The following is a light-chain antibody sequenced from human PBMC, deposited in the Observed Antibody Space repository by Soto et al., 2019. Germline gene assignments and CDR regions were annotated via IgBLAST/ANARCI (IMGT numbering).Light chain of an antibody. CDR3: QQYNNWPLT. CDR2: GAS. J-gene: IGKJ4*01. Sequence: EIVMTQSPATLSVSPGERATLSCRASQSVSSNLAWYQQKPGQAPRLLIYGASTRATGIPARLSGSGSGTEFTLPISSLQSEECAVYYCQQYNNWPLTFGGGTQVEIK. V-gene: IGKV3-15*01. CDR1: QSVSSN.